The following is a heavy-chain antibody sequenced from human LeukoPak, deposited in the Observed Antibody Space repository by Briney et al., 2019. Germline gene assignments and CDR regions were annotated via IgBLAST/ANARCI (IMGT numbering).Heavy chain of an antibody. D-gene: IGHD2-2*01. Sequence: GGSLRLSCAASGFTFSSYAMHWVRQAPGKGLEGVAVISYDGSNKYYADSVKGRFTISRDNSKNTLYLQMNSLRAEDTAVYYCAKDRVVVPAAMLGYWGQGTLVTVSS. CDR3: AKDRVVVPAAMLGY. J-gene: IGHJ4*02. CDR2: ISYDGSNK. V-gene: IGHV3-30-3*01. CDR1: GFTFSSYA.